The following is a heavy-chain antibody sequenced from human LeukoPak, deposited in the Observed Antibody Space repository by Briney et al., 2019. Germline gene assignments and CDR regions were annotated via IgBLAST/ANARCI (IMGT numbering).Heavy chain of an antibody. V-gene: IGHV4-34*01. J-gene: IGHJ4*02. Sequence: SETLSLTCAVYGVSFSDYYWSWIRQPPGKGLEWIGEINHSGSTNYNPSLKSRVTISVDTSKNQFSLKLSSVTAADTAVYYCARDHPNDIAVAGLDYWGQGTLVTVSS. CDR2: INHSGST. CDR3: ARDHPNDIAVAGLDY. CDR1: GVSFSDYY. D-gene: IGHD6-19*01.